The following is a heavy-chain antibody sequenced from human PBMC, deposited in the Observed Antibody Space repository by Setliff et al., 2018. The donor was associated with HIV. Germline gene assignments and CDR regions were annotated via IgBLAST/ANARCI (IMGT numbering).Heavy chain of an antibody. V-gene: IGHV4-59*04. CDR1: GGSISSYC. CDR2: IYSSGSP. Sequence: PSETLSLTCTVSGGSISSYCWSWIRQPPGKGLEWLGSIYSSGSPSYNPSLSSRLTISVDTSKNHVSLRLSSVTAADTGVYYCARHRDPPGTSWIYYYYYMDLWGEGTTVTVSS. D-gene: IGHD6-13*01. J-gene: IGHJ6*03. CDR3: ARHRDPPGTSWIYYYYYMDL.